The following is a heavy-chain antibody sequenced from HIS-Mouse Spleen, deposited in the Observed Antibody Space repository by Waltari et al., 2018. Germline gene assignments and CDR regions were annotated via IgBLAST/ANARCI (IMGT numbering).Heavy chain of an antibody. Sequence: QVQLQQLGAGLLKPSETLSLTCAVYGGSFSGYYWSWIRQPPGKGLEWIGEINHSGSTNYNPSIKSRVTRSVDTAKNQFSLKLSSVTAADTAVYYCARGPSYSSSWYEYFQHWGQGTLVTVSS. J-gene: IGHJ1*01. CDR1: GGSFSGYY. CDR3: ARGPSYSSSWYEYFQH. D-gene: IGHD6-13*01. V-gene: IGHV4-34*01. CDR2: INHSGST.